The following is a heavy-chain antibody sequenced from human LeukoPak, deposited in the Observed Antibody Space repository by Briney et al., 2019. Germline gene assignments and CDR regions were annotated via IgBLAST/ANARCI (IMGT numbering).Heavy chain of an antibody. CDR2: ISTSSGFT. V-gene: IGHV3-11*06. D-gene: IGHD2-8*01. J-gene: IGHJ4*02. CDR1: GFPFSDYY. Sequence: GGSLRLSCAASGFPFSDYYMTWLRQVPGKGLEWVSYISTSSGFTKYADSVKGRFTISRDNAKNSLYLQMNSLRAEDTAVYYCARWRSNGALGYWGQGTLVTVSS. CDR3: ARWRSNGALGY.